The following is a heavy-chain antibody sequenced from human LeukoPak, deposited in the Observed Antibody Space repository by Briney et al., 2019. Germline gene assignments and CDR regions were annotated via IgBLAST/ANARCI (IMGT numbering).Heavy chain of an antibody. D-gene: IGHD2-2*01. CDR2: ISYDGSNK. CDR3: ASWESKVVVPAAIKDY. CDR1: GFTFDDYA. J-gene: IGHJ4*02. V-gene: IGHV3-30-3*01. Sequence: PGRSLRLSCAASGFTFDDYAMHWVRQAPGRGLEWVAVISYDGSNKYYADSVKGRFTISRDNSKNTLYLQMNSLRAEDTAVYYCASWESKVVVPAAIKDYWGQGTLVTVSS.